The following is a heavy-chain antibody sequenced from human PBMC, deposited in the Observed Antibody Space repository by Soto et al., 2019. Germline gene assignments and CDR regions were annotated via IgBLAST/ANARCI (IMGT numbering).Heavy chain of an antibody. CDR3: AAGMGLYYGMDV. D-gene: IGHD2-8*01. J-gene: IGHJ6*02. V-gene: IGHV1-58*01. CDR1: GFTFTSSA. Sequence: SVKVSCKASGFTFTSSAVQWVRQARGQRLEWIGWIVVGSGNTNYAQKFQERVTITRDMSTSTAYMELSSLRSEDTAVYYCAAGMGLYYGMDVWGQGTTVTVSS. CDR2: IVVGSGNT.